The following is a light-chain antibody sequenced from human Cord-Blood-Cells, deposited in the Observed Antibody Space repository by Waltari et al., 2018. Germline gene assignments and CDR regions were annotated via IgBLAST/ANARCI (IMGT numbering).Light chain of an antibody. J-gene: IGLJ3*02. CDR1: RSDVGRVNL. Sequence: QSALTQPASVSGSPGEGITISCTGSRSDVGRVNLGGWYQQHTGKAPKLMIYEGSKRPSGVSNRFSGSKSGNTASLTISGLQAEDEADYYCCSYAGSSTWVFGGGTKLTVL. CDR2: EGS. V-gene: IGLV2-23*01. CDR3: CSYAGSSTWV.